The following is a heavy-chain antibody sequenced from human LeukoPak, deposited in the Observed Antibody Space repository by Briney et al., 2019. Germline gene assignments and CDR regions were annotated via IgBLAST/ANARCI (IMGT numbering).Heavy chain of an antibody. Sequence: PGGSLRLSCAASGLTFSSYAMSWVRQAPGKGLEWVSAISGSGGSTYYADSVKGRFTISRDNSKNTLYLQMNSLRAEDTAVYYCAKDAPYDFWSGYDAFDIWGQGTMVTVSS. CDR1: GLTFSSYA. CDR2: ISGSGGST. CDR3: AKDAPYDFWSGYDAFDI. J-gene: IGHJ3*02. D-gene: IGHD3-3*01. V-gene: IGHV3-23*01.